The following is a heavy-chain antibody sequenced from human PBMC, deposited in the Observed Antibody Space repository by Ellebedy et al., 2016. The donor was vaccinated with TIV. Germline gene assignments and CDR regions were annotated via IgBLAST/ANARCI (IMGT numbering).Heavy chain of an antibody. Sequence: MPSETLSLTCAVSGGSISSTVWWSWVRRPPGKGLEWIGEIFHSGTTSYTPSLKSRVTISLDKSKNQFSLNLTSVTAADKAVYYCASGHTGSFDLHSWGQGTLVTVSS. CDR3: ASGHTGSFDLHS. CDR1: GGSISSTVW. J-gene: IGHJ5*02. CDR2: IFHSGTT. V-gene: IGHV4-4*02. D-gene: IGHD1-26*01.